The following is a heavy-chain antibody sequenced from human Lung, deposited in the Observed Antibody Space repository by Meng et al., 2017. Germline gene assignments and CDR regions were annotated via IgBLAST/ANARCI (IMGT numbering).Heavy chain of an antibody. Sequence: LPGAGSGRVKPSAALSSAYCVSVGPLSSRNWWSWVLQPPGKGLEWIGEIYHSGSTNYNPSLKSRDTISVHKSKNQFSLKLSSVTAADTAVYYCARRGLWLDPQNFDYWGQGTLVTVSS. D-gene: IGHD6-19*01. CDR1: VGPLSSRNW. CDR2: IYHSGST. J-gene: IGHJ4*02. CDR3: ARRGLWLDPQNFDY. V-gene: IGHV4-4*02.